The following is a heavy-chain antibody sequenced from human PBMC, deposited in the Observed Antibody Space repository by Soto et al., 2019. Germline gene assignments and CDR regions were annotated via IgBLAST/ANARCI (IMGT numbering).Heavy chain of an antibody. D-gene: IGHD2-2*01. J-gene: IGHJ5*02. CDR1: GGSISSGGYY. V-gene: IGHV4-31*03. CDR3: AREGCSSTSCYNWFDP. Sequence: SETLSLTCTVSGGSISSGGYYFICIREHPWKGLEWIGYIYYSGSTYYNPSLKSRVTISVDTSKNQFSLKLGSVTAADTAVYYCAREGCSSTSCYNWFDPWGQGTLVTVSS. CDR2: IYYSGST.